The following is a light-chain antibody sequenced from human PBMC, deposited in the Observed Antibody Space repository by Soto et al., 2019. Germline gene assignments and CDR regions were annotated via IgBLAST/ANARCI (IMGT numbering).Light chain of an antibody. CDR1: QSVSIN. Sequence: IVTTQSPSTLSVSPGERATLSCRASQSVSINLAWYQQKPGQAPRLLIYGASTRATGIPARFSGSGSGTEFTLTISSLQSEDSAVYYCQQYGSSPGTFGQGTKVDI. CDR3: QQYGSSPGT. J-gene: IGKJ1*01. V-gene: IGKV3-15*01. CDR2: GAS.